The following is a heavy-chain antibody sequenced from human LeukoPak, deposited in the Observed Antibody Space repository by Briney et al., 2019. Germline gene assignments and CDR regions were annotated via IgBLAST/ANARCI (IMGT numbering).Heavy chain of an antibody. J-gene: IGHJ4*02. CDR3: ARQHCSGGDCYFFD. V-gene: IGHV3-30-3*01. CDR2: ISYDGSNK. Sequence: GGSLRLSCAASGFTFSSCAMHWVRQAPGKGLEWVVVISYDGSNKYYADSVKGRFTISRDNSKNTLYLQLNSLRAEDTAVYYCARQHCSGGDCYFFDWGQGTLVTVSS. D-gene: IGHD2-15*01. CDR1: GFTFSSCA.